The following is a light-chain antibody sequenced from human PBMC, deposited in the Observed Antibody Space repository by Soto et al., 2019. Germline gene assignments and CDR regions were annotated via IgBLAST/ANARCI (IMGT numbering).Light chain of an antibody. CDR1: SSDVGGYNS. CDR2: DVS. V-gene: IGLV2-14*03. J-gene: IGLJ2*01. CDR3: SSYTSSSTVV. Sequence: QSVLTQPASVSGSPGQSLTISCTGTSSDVGGYNSVSWYQQHPGKAPKLMIYDVSNRPSGVSNRFSGSKSVNTASLTISGLQAEDEADYYCSSYTSSSTVVFGGGTKLTVL.